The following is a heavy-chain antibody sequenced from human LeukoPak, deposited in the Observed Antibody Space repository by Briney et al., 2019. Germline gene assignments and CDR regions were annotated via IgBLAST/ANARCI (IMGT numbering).Heavy chain of an antibody. D-gene: IGHD6-6*01. Sequence: SETLSLTCTVSGGSISSSSYYWGWMRQPPGKELEWIGSIYYSGSTYYNPSLKSRVTISVDTSKNQFSLKLSSVTAADTAVYYCARWSGTRADIAARTFDYWGQGTLVTVSS. CDR3: ARWSGTRADIAARTFDY. CDR2: IYYSGST. J-gene: IGHJ4*02. V-gene: IGHV4-39*07. CDR1: GGSISSSSYY.